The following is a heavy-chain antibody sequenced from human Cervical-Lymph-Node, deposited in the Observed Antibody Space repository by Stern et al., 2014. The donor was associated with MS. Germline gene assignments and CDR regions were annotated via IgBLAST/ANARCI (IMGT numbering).Heavy chain of an antibody. D-gene: IGHD6-13*01. V-gene: IGHV2-26*01. CDR3: ARIPPGYSVAWDWYFDL. CDR2: IFSHDEK. CDR1: GFSLSNARMG. J-gene: IGHJ2*01. Sequence: QVTLKESGPVLVKPTETLTLTCTVSGFSLSNARMGVSWIRQPPGKAMEWLVHIFSHDEKSYGTSLKSRLTISKDTSKSQVVLTMTNMDPVDTATYYCARIPPGYSVAWDWYFDLWGRGTLVTVSS.